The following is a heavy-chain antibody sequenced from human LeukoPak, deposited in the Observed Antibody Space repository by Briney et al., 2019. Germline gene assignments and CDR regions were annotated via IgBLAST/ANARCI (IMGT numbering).Heavy chain of an antibody. V-gene: IGHV1-18*01. J-gene: IGHJ4*01. Sequence: ASVKVSCKASGYMFTSCGISWVRQAPGQGLEWMGWISAYNGLTHDAQKFQGRVTMTTDTSTTTAYLELRSLRSNDTAVYFCARDGNYGPDFWGHGTLVTVSS. CDR1: GYMFTSCG. D-gene: IGHD3-10*01. CDR2: ISAYNGLT. CDR3: ARDGNYGPDF.